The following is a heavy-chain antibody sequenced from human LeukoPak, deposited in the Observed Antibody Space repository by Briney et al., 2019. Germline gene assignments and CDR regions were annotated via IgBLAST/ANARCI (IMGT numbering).Heavy chain of an antibody. D-gene: IGHD3-16*02. Sequence: PSETLSLTCTVSGGSVGTYYWSWVRQSPGKGLEWIGYIYVTGNRYNPYLQSRVTISVDTSRNQFFLKMSSVTAADTAVYYCARHIGGGIEDMDVWGKGTKVTVSS. CDR1: GGSVGTYY. J-gene: IGHJ6*03. CDR3: ARHIGGGIEDMDV. CDR2: IYVTGN. V-gene: IGHV4-59*08.